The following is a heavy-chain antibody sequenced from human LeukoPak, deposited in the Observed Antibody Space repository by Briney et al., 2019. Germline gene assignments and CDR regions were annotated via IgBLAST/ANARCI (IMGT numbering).Heavy chain of an antibody. V-gene: IGHV4-4*02. D-gene: IGHD3-3*02. CDR1: GGSISSSNW. CDR2: IYHSGST. CDR3: ARAKSISPLEGIDY. J-gene: IGHJ4*02. Sequence: SETLSLTCAVSGGSISSSNWWSWVRQPPGKGLEWIGEIYHSGSTNYNPSLKSRVTISVDKPKNQFSLKLSSVTAADTAVYYCARAKSISPLEGIDYWGQGTLVTVSS.